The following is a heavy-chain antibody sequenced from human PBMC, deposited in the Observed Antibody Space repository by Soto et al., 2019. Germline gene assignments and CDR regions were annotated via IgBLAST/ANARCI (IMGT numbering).Heavy chain of an antibody. CDR1: GFSIETYA. V-gene: IGHV3-23*01. Sequence: EVQLLESGGGLIQPGGSLRLSCVASGFSIETYAMTWVRQAPGKGLEWVSVISGSGDDTDYAGSVKGRFSVSRDNSQNTLYLQMSSLRVEDTARYDCVKDVGVSFILVDAYDIWGPGTMVTVSS. CDR3: VKDVGVSFILVDAYDI. J-gene: IGHJ3*02. CDR2: ISGSGDDT. D-gene: IGHD2-21*01.